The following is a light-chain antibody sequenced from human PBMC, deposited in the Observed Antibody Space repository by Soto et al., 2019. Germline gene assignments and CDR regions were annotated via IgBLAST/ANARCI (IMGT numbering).Light chain of an antibody. V-gene: IGLV2-8*01. J-gene: IGLJ2*01. CDR1: SSDVGGYNY. CDR3: ISYAGSNKPA. CDR2: DVN. Sequence: QSALTQPPSASGSPGQSVAISCSGTSSDVGGYNYVSWYQQHPGKAPKLMIYDVNKRPSGVPDRFSGSKSGNTASLTVSGLQAEDEADSYSISYAGSNKPAFGGGTKLPVL.